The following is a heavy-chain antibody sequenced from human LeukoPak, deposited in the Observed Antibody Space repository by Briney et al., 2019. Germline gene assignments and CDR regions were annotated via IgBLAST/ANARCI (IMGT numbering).Heavy chain of an antibody. J-gene: IGHJ3*02. CDR1: GGSISSSSYY. Sequence: PSETLSLTCTVSGGSISSSSYYWGWIRQPPGKGLEWIGSIYYSGNTYYNPSLKSRVTISVDTSKNQFSLKLTSVTAADTAVYYCARNWHDYAFDIWGQGTMVTVSS. V-gene: IGHV4-39*01. D-gene: IGHD1-1*01. CDR2: IYYSGNT. CDR3: ARNWHDYAFDI.